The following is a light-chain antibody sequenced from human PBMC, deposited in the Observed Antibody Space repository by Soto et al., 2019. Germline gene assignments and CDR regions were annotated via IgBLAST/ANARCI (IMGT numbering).Light chain of an antibody. Sequence: EIVMTQSPATLSVSPGERATLSCRASQSVSSNLAWYQQKPGQAPRLLIYGASTRATGISARFSGSGSGTEFTLTISSLQSEDFAVYYCQQSRYTFGQGTKLEIK. CDR1: QSVSSN. CDR3: QQSRYT. V-gene: IGKV3-15*01. J-gene: IGKJ2*01. CDR2: GAS.